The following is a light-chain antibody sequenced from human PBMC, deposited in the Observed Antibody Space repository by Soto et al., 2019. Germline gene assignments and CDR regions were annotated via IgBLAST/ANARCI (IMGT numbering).Light chain of an antibody. V-gene: IGKV1-5*01. J-gene: IGKJ4*01. CDR3: QQYDNYKPLT. CDR1: QSISSW. CDR2: DAS. Sequence: DIQMTQSPSSLSASVGDTVTMTCRASQSISSWLAWYQQKPGKAPKLLIFDASSLESGTPSRFSGRRSGTQFTLTINGLQPDDFATYYCQQYDNYKPLTFGGGTKVDIK.